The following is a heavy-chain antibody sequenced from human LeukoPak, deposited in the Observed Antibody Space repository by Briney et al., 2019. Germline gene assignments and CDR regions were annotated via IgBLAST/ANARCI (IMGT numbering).Heavy chain of an antibody. CDR3: ARAGYYDSSGYTYYFDY. CDR1: GFTFSSYA. Sequence: GGSLRLSCAASGFTFSSYAMSWVRQAPGKGLEWVSAISGSGGSTYYADSVKGRFTISRDNSKNTLYLQMNSLRAEDTAVYYCARAGYYDSSGYTYYFDYWGQGTLVTVSS. D-gene: IGHD3-22*01. J-gene: IGHJ4*02. CDR2: ISGSGGST. V-gene: IGHV3-23*01.